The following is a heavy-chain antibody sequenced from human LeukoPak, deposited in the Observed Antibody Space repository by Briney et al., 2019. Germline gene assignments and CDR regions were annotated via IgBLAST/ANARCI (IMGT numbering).Heavy chain of an antibody. Sequence: ASVKVSCKASGGTFSSYAISWVRQAPGHGLEWMGGIIPIFGTANYAQKFQGRVTITADKSTSTAYMELSSLRSEDTAVYYCARGGTTTYYYYGMDVWGKGTTVTVSS. D-gene: IGHD1-1*01. CDR2: IIPIFGTA. V-gene: IGHV1-69*06. J-gene: IGHJ6*04. CDR1: GGTFSSYA. CDR3: ARGGTTTYYYYGMDV.